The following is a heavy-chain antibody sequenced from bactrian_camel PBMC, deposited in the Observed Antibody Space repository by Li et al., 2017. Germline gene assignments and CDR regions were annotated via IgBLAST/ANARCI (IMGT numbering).Heavy chain of an antibody. J-gene: IGHJ4*01. CDR1: YANSMLC. CDR2: IYRGSGRT. Sequence: HVQLVESGGGSVQAGGSLRLSCESSYANSMLCMAWFRQAPGKEREGVATIYRGSGRTSYAGSVKGRFTISRDSDRDGYSNTLYLQMNNLEPGDTAMYYCATAAGACYGGSLWRDQAKYDTWGQGTQVTVS. D-gene: IGHD1*01. V-gene: IGHV3S1*01. CDR3: ATAAGACYGGSLWRDQAKYDT.